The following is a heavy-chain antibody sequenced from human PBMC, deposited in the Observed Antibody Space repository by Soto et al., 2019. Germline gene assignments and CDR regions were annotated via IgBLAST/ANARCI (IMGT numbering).Heavy chain of an antibody. Sequence: QVQLVESGGVLVKPGGSLRLSCAASGFTFSDYYMSWIRQAPGKGLEWVSYISSRSSTIFYADSVKGRFTISRDNVKNSLYLQMNSLRAEDTAVYYCASGTNGAFFVYWGQGILVTVSS. CDR2: ISSRSSTI. CDR1: GFTFSDYY. J-gene: IGHJ4*02. V-gene: IGHV3-11*01. CDR3: ASGTNGAFFVY. D-gene: IGHD2-8*01.